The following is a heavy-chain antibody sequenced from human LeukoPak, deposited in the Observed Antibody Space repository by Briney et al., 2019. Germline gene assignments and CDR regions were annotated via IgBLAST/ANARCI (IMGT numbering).Heavy chain of an antibody. CDR2: IYYTGIA. D-gene: IGHD5-18*01. J-gene: IGHJ4*02. V-gene: IGHV4-59*08. Sequence: SETLSLTCTVSGASISDYYWSWIRQPPGKRLEWSGYIYYTGIANYNPSLKSRLTMSVDTSKSQLSLRLSSVTAADTAVYSCLTVDTSMGVDYWGQGTLVTVSS. CDR3: LTVDTSMGVDY. CDR1: GASISDYY.